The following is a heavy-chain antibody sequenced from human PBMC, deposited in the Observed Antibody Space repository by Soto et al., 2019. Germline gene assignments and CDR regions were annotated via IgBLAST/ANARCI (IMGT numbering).Heavy chain of an antibody. Sequence: QVHFVQSGDEVKKPGASVRLSCKTSGYTLPNYAIKSESQAAGQRLEWLGWIAPGTGLATLSQRIHGRITLTRADSATTFYIELNSATPEDTGVYFCTRDLNGGNPLDYGGQGALVAVSS. CDR3: TRDLNGGNPLDY. V-gene: IGHV1-3*01. CDR2: IAPGTGLA. J-gene: IGHJ4*02. CDR1: GYTLPNYA. D-gene: IGHD2-8*01.